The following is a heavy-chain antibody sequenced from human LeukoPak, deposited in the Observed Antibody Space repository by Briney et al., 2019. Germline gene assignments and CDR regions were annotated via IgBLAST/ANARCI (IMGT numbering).Heavy chain of an antibody. Sequence: GGSLRLSCAVSGFTFSSYAVSWVRQAPERGLEWVSVITSDGGSTHYAASVKGRFTVTRDNSKNTLYLQMNSLRAEDTAVYYCAKGPNGDSNYFFDYWGQGTLVTVSS. D-gene: IGHD4-11*01. V-gene: IGHV3-23*01. CDR1: GFTFSSYA. CDR3: AKGPNGDSNYFFDY. CDR2: ITSDGGST. J-gene: IGHJ4*02.